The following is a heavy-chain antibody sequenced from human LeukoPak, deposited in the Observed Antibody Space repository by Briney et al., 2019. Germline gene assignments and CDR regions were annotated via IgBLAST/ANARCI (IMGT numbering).Heavy chain of an antibody. J-gene: IGHJ5*02. CDR2: ISSSGNTI. V-gene: IGHV3-48*03. Sequence: GGSLRLSCATCGFTFTSYEMNWVRQAPGKGLEWVSYISSSGNTIYYADSVKGRFTISRDNAKNSLYLQMSSLRAEDTAVYYCARGVYDSSGYYYPWGQGTLVTVSS. CDR1: GFTFTSYE. D-gene: IGHD3-22*01. CDR3: ARGVYDSSGYYYP.